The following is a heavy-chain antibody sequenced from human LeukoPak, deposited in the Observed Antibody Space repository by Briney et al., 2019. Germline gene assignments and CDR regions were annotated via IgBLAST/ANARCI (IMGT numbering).Heavy chain of an antibody. Sequence: GGSLRLSCAASGFTFSGFSMSWVRQSPTKGLEWVANIKQDGSERYYVDSVKGRFTISRDNAKNSLSLQMNNLGVEDTAVYYCARAGSHWHYIYWGQGIVVTVSS. J-gene: IGHJ4*02. CDR3: ARAGSHWHYIY. CDR1: GFTFSGFS. D-gene: IGHD3-10*01. V-gene: IGHV3-7*01. CDR2: IKQDGSER.